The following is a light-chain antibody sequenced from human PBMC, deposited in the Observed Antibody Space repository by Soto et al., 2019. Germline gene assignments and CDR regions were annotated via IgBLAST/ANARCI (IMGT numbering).Light chain of an antibody. J-gene: IGKJ4*01. CDR1: QAIYNY. Sequence: DIQMTQSPSSLSASVGDRVTITCRASQAIYNYLAWYQQKPGKDPTLLISAASTLQSGVSSRFSGSGSGKEFTLTISSLQPEEVATYYWQKFSAAPTFGGGTKVEI. CDR2: AAS. CDR3: QKFSAAPT. V-gene: IGKV1-27*01.